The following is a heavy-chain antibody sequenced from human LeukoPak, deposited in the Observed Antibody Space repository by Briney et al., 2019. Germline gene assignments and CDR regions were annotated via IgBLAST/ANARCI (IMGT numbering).Heavy chain of an antibody. CDR1: GYTFTGYY. Sequence: ASVKVSCKASGYTFTGYYMHWVRQAPGQGLEWMGWINPNSGGTNYAQKFQGRVTMTRDTSISTAYMELSRLRSDDTAVYYCAMACGSGSYYFDYWGQGTPVTVSS. CDR2: INPNSGGT. D-gene: IGHD3-10*01. J-gene: IGHJ4*02. V-gene: IGHV1-2*02. CDR3: AMACGSGSYYFDY.